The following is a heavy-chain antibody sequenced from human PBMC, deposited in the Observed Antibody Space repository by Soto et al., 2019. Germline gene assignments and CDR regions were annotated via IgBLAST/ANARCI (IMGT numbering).Heavy chain of an antibody. CDR3: ARAGGLLLDY. J-gene: IGHJ4*02. V-gene: IGHV3-30-3*01. CDR1: GFTFSSYA. D-gene: IGHD2-15*01. Sequence: QVQLVESGGGVVQPGRSLRLSCAASGFTFSSYAMHWVRQAPGKGLEWVAVISYDGSNKYYADSVKGRFTISRDISKNTLYLQTNSRRPEDTAVYYCARAGGLLLDYWGQGTLVTVSS. CDR2: ISYDGSNK.